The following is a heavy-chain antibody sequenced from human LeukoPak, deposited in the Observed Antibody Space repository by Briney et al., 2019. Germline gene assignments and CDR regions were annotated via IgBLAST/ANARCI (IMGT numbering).Heavy chain of an antibody. J-gene: IGHJ4*02. CDR2: IYYSGST. CDR1: GGSISSGGYY. V-gene: IGHV4-31*03. Sequence: PSETLSLTCTVSGGSISSGGYYWSWIRQHPGKGLEWIGYIYYSGSTYYNPSLKSRVTISVDTSKNQFSLKLSSVTAADTAVYYCARGDYYDSSGYYWIYWGQGTLVTASS. D-gene: IGHD3-22*01. CDR3: ARGDYYDSSGYYWIY.